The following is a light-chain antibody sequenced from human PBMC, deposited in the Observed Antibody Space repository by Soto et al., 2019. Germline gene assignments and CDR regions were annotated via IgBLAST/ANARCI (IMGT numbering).Light chain of an antibody. CDR1: QSVSSN. CDR3: QQYNSYSWT. V-gene: IGKV3-15*01. Sequence: EIVMTQSPATLSVSPGERATLSCRASQSVSSNLAWYQQKPGQAPRLLIYGASTRATGIPARFSGSGSGTEFTLTISSLQSADFATYYCQQYNSYSWTFGQGTKVDIK. CDR2: GAS. J-gene: IGKJ1*01.